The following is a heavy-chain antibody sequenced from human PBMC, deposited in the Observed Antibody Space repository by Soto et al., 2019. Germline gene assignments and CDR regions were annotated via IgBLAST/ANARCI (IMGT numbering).Heavy chain of an antibody. D-gene: IGHD3-22*01. CDR1: GYTFTSYY. CDR2: INPIFGTT. J-gene: IGHJ4*02. Sequence: ASVKVSCKASGYTFTSYYMHWVLQAPGQGLEWMGRINPIFGTTSYAQKFQGRVTMTADESTSTAYMELSSLRSEDTAVYYCARWDSGYETYYYDSSGYSKDDYWGQGTLVTVSS. V-gene: IGHV1-46*01. CDR3: ARWDSGYETYYYDSSGYSKDDY.